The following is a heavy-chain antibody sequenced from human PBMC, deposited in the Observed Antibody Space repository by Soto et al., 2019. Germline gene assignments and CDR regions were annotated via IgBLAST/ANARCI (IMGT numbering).Heavy chain of an antibody. J-gene: IGHJ4*02. CDR1: AYTFTGYY. CDR3: ARGRTYDSSGYRGEFDY. Sequence: ASVKVSCKASAYTFTGYYMHWVRQAPGQGLEWMGWINPNSGGTNYAQKFQGRVTMTRDTSISTAYMELSRLRSDDTAVYYCARGRTYDSSGYRGEFDYWGQGTLVTVSS. CDR2: INPNSGGT. V-gene: IGHV1-2*02. D-gene: IGHD3-22*01.